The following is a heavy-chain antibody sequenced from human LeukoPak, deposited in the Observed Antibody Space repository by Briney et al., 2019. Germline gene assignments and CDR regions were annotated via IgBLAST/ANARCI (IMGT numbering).Heavy chain of an antibody. D-gene: IGHD3-22*01. CDR3: ARSYYYDSSGYLSRY. V-gene: IGHV3-21*01. CDR2: ISSSSSCI. J-gene: IGHJ4*02. Sequence: GGSLRLSCAASGFTFSSYSMNWVRQAPGKGLEWVSSISSSSSCIYYADSVKGRFTISRDNAKNSLYLQMNSLRAEDTAVYYCARSYYYDSSGYLSRYWGQGTLVTVSS. CDR1: GFTFSSYS.